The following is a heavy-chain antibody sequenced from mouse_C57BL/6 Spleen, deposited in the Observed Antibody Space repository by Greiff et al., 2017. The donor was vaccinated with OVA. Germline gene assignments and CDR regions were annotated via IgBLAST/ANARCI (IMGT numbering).Heavy chain of an antibody. CDR2: INPNNGGT. CDR3: ASRYDYDVTWFAY. D-gene: IGHD2-4*01. J-gene: IGHJ3*01. V-gene: IGHV1-18*01. CDR1: GYTFTDYN. Sequence: VQLKQSGPELVKPGASVKIPCKASGYTFTDYNMDWVKQSHGKSLEWIGDINPNNGGTIYNQKFKGKATLTVDKSSSTAYMELRSLTSEDTAVYYCASRYDYDVTWFAYWGQGTLVTVSA.